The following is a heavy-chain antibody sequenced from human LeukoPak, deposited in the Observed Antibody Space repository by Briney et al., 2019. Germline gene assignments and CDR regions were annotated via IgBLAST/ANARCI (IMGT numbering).Heavy chain of an antibody. CDR2: ISSSGSTI. D-gene: IGHD2-15*01. V-gene: IGHV3-11*01. Sequence: GGSLRLSCAASGFTFSDYYMSWIRQAPGKGLEWVSYISSSGSTIYYADSVKGRFTISRDNAKNSLYLQMNSLRAEDTAVYYCARDAGYCSSRTCFYYYYIDVWGEGTTVTVSS. J-gene: IGHJ6*03. CDR3: ARDAGYCSSRTCFYYYYIDV. CDR1: GFTFSDYY.